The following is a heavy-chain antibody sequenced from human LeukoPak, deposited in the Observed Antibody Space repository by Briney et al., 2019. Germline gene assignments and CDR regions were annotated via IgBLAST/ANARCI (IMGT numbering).Heavy chain of an antibody. CDR3: ARGPPNYYDSSVTLDY. D-gene: IGHD3-22*01. CDR1: GFTFSSYW. Sequence: PGGSLRLSCAASGFTFSSYWMHWVRQAPGKGLVWVSRINSDGSSTNYADSVKGRFTISRDNAKNTLYLQMNSLRAEDTAVYYCARGPPNYYDSSVTLDYWGQGTLVTVSS. CDR2: INSDGSST. J-gene: IGHJ4*02. V-gene: IGHV3-74*01.